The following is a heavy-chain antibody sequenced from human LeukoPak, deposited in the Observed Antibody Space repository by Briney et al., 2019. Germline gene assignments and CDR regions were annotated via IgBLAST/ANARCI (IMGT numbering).Heavy chain of an antibody. J-gene: IGHJ4*02. CDR2: ISGSGGST. V-gene: IGHV3-23*01. D-gene: IGHD6-19*01. Sequence: GGSLSLLCAAAGLPLGSQAMSWVRQDPGKGMEWVSAISGSGGSTYYADSVKGRFTISRDNSKNTLYLQMNSLRAEDTAVYYCAKDASYSSGWDLFDYWGQGTLVTVSS. CDR1: GLPLGSQA. CDR3: AKDASYSSGWDLFDY.